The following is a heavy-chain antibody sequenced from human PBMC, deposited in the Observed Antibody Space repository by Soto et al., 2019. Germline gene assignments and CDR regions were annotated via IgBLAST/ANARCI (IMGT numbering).Heavy chain of an antibody. CDR1: GFTFSSYA. Sequence: GGSLRLSCAASGFTFSSYAMSWVRQAPGKGLEWVSAISGSGGSTYYADSVKGRFTISRDNSKNTLYLQMNSLRAEDTAVYYCARSCSGGSCYDGAFDYWGQGTLVTVSS. CDR2: ISGSGGST. D-gene: IGHD2-15*01. CDR3: ARSCSGGSCYDGAFDY. J-gene: IGHJ4*02. V-gene: IGHV3-23*01.